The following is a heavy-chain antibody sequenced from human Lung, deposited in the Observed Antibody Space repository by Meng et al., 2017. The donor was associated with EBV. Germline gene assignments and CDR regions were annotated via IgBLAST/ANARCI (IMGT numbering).Heavy chain of an antibody. CDR2: ISYDGSNK. V-gene: IGHV3-30-3*01. D-gene: IGHD6-19*01. Sequence: QVQLVESGGGVVQPGRXXXLSWAASGFTFSSYAMHWVRQAPGKGLEWVAVISYDGSNKYYADSVKGRFTISRDNSKNTLYLQMNSLRAEDTAVYYCARPIAVAGSNWFDPWGQGTLVTVSS. CDR1: GFTFSSYA. CDR3: ARPIAVAGSNWFDP. J-gene: IGHJ5*02.